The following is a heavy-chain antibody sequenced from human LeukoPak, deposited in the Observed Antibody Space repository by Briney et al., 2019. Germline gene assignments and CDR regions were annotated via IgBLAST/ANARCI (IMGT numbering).Heavy chain of an antibody. Sequence: SVKVSCKASGGTFSSYAISWVRQAPGQGLEWMGGIIPIFGTANYAQEFQGRVTITTDESTSTAYMELSSLRSEDTAVYYCATKSDRFLEWKYYYMDVWGKGTTVTVSS. D-gene: IGHD3-3*01. CDR3: ATKSDRFLEWKYYYMDV. CDR2: IIPIFGTA. J-gene: IGHJ6*03. V-gene: IGHV1-69*05. CDR1: GGTFSSYA.